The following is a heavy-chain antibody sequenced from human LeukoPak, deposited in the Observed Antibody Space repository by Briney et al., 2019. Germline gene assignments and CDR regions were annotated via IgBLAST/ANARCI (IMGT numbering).Heavy chain of an antibody. CDR3: VRVESVVATTADAFDI. Sequence: GGSLRLSCAASGFTFSSFSLNWVRQAPGKGLEWVSFISTSSSYIYYADSLKGRFTISRDNAKNSLYLQMNSLRAEDTAVYYCVRVESVVATTADAFDIWGQGTMVTVSS. J-gene: IGHJ3*02. CDR1: GFTFSSFS. V-gene: IGHV3-21*01. D-gene: IGHD5-12*01. CDR2: ISTSSSYI.